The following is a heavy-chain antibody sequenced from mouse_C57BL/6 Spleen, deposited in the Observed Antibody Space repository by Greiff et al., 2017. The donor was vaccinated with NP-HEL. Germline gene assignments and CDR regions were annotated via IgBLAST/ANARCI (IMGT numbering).Heavy chain of an antibody. Sequence: EVQGVESGEGLVKPGGSLKLSCAASGFTFSSYAMSWVRQTPEKRLEWVAYISRGGDYIYYADTVKGRFTISRDNARNTLYLQMSSLKSEDTAMYYCTRDYYGSSYWYFDVWGTGTTVTVSS. V-gene: IGHV5-9-1*02. CDR2: ISRGGDYI. J-gene: IGHJ1*03. CDR3: TRDYYGSSYWYFDV. D-gene: IGHD1-1*01. CDR1: GFTFSSYA.